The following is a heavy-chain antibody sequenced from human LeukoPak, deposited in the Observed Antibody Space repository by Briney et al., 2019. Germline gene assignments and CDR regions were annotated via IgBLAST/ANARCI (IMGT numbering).Heavy chain of an antibody. J-gene: IGHJ5*02. CDR3: ARDVYQLLLSNWFDP. V-gene: IGHV4-4*07. CDR2: IYPSGST. Sequence: SETLSLTCTVSGGSISSYYWSWIRQPAGKGLEWIGRIYPSGSTNYNPSLKSRVTMSVDTSKNQFSLKLSSVTAADTAVYYCARDVYQLLLSNWFDPWGQGTLVTVSS. CDR1: GGSISSYY. D-gene: IGHD2-2*01.